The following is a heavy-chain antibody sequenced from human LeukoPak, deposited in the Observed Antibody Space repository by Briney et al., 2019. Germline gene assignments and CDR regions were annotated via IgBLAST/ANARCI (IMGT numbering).Heavy chain of an antibody. CDR1: GFSFSSYG. J-gene: IGHJ4*02. CDR3: AKNTRPTLVTPDF. CDR2: IPYDGSNT. D-gene: IGHD4-23*01. Sequence: GRSLRLSCAASGFSFSSYGMHWVRQAPGKGLKWVAVIPYDGSNTYYADSVKGRFTISRDNSKNTLYLQMNSLRAEDSAVYYCAKNTRPTLVTPDFWGQGTLVTVSS. V-gene: IGHV3-30*18.